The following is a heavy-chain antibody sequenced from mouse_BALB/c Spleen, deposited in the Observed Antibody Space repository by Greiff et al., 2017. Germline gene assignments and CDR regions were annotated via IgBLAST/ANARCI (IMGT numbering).Heavy chain of an antibody. Sequence: EVHLVESGGGLVKPGGSLKLSCAASGFTFSSYAMSWVRQTPEKRLEWVASISSGGSTYYPDSVKGRFTISRDNARNILYLQMSSLRSEDTAMYYCARKVYYGSSYDYFDYWGQGTTLTVSS. J-gene: IGHJ2*01. CDR1: GFTFSSYA. CDR3: ARKVYYGSSYDYFDY. V-gene: IGHV5-6-5*01. CDR2: ISSGGST. D-gene: IGHD1-1*01.